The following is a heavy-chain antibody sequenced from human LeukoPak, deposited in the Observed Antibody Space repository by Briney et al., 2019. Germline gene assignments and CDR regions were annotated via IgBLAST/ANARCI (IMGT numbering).Heavy chain of an antibody. J-gene: IGHJ4*02. CDR2: IKYDGTME. CDR1: RFTFSTSW. D-gene: IGHD3/OR15-3a*01. V-gene: IGHV3-7*03. CDR3: ATSYDMGWLIGY. Sequence: GGSLRLSCVASRFTFSTSWMTWVRQAPGKGLEFVAGIKYDGTMESYVDSVKGRFTISRDNGKSSLYLQMNSLRAEDTALYYCATSYDMGWLIGYWGQGTLVTVSS.